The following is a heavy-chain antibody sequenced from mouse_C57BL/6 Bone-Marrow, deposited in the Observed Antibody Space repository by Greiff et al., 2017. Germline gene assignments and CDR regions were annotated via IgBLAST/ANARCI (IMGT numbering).Heavy chain of an antibody. CDR3: ERRNYGSTPFDY. Sequence: VQLQQPGAELVRPGSSVKLSCKASGYTFTSYWMHWVKQRPIQGLEWIGNIDPSDSETHYNQKFKDKATLTVDKSSSTAYMQLSSLTSEDSAVYYGERRNYGSTPFDYWGQGTTLTVSS. V-gene: IGHV1-52*01. J-gene: IGHJ2*01. CDR1: GYTFTSYW. D-gene: IGHD1-1*01. CDR2: IDPSDSET.